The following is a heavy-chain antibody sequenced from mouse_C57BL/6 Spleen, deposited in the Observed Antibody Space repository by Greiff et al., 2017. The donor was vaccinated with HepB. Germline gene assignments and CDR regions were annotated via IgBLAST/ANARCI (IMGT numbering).Heavy chain of an antibody. CDR2: IDPSDSYT. CDR3: ARHYDYSYFDY. CDR1: GYTFTSYW. Sequence: VQLKQPGAELVKPGASVKLSCKASGYTFTSYWMQWVKQRPGQGLEWIGEIDPSDSYTNYNQKFKGKATLTVDTSSSTAYMQLSSLTSEDSAVYYCARHYDYSYFDYWGQGTTLTVSS. J-gene: IGHJ2*01. D-gene: IGHD2-4*01. V-gene: IGHV1-50*01.